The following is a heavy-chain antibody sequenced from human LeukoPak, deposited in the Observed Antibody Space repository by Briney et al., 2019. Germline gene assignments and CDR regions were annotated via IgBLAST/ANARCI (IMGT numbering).Heavy chain of an antibody. CDR3: ARHDLIGVAGTGWFDP. CDR2: IYYSGST. Sequence: SETLSLTCTVSGGSISNYYWSWTRQPPGKGLEWIGSIYYSGSTYYNPSLKSRVTISVDTSKNQFSLKLSSVTAADTAVYYCARHDLIGVAGTGWFDPWGQGTLVTVSS. CDR1: GGSISNYY. J-gene: IGHJ5*02. V-gene: IGHV4-39*01. D-gene: IGHD6-19*01.